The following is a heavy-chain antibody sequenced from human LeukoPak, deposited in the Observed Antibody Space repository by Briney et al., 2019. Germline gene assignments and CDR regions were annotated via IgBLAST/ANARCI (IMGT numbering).Heavy chain of an antibody. V-gene: IGHV4-59*01. Sequence: SETLSLTCTVSGGSIRSYYWSWIRQPPGKGLEWIGYIYYSGSTNYNPSLKSRVSISVDTSKNQFSLKLSSVTAADTAVYYCARRDSGYDLGYWGQGTLVTVSS. CDR1: GGSIRSYY. CDR3: ARRDSGYDLGY. D-gene: IGHD5-12*01. J-gene: IGHJ4*02. CDR2: IYYSGST.